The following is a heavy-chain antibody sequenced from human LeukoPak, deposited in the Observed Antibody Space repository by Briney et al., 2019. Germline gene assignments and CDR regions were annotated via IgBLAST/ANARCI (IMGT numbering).Heavy chain of an antibody. Sequence: PSETLSLTCAVSGGSISSSNWWSWVRQPPGKGLEWIGEIYHSGSTNYNPSLKSRVTISVYKSKNQFSLKLSSVTAADTAVYYCARGYYGSGSLWGMDVWGKGTTVTVSS. J-gene: IGHJ6*04. V-gene: IGHV4-4*02. CDR2: IYHSGST. CDR1: GGSISSSNW. D-gene: IGHD3-10*01. CDR3: ARGYYGSGSLWGMDV.